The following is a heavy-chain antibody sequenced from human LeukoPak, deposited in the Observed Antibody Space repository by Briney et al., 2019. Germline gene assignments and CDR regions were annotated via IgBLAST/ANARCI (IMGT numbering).Heavy chain of an antibody. V-gene: IGHV3-23*01. CDR1: GFTFSSYA. CDR2: ISGSGGST. D-gene: IGHD7-27*01. J-gene: IGHJ4*02. Sequence: GGSLRLSCAPSGFTFSSYAMSWVRQAPGRGLEWVSTISGSGGSTYYADSVKGRFTISRDNSKNTLYLQMNSLRAEDTAVYYCAKGSGLTGTFFDYWGQGTLVTVSS. CDR3: AKGSGLTGTFFDY.